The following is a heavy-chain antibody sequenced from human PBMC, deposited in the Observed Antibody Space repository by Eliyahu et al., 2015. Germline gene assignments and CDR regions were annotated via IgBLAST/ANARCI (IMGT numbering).Heavy chain of an antibody. Sequence: EVQLVESGGGLVQPGGSLXLSCAASGFTFSNXVMSWVRQVPGKGLEWGSAISGSGGSTYYADSVKGRFTISRDNSKNTLYLQMNSLRAEDTAVYYCAKDVGSSWSYYFDYWGQGTLVTVSS. CDR3: AKDVGSSWSYYFDY. CDR2: ISGSGGST. V-gene: IGHV3-23*04. J-gene: IGHJ4*02. D-gene: IGHD6-13*01. CDR1: GFTFSNXV.